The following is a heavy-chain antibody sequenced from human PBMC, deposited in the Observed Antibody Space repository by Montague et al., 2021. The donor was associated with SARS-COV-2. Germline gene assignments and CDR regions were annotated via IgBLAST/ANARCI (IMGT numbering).Heavy chain of an antibody. CDR2: ISYDGSNK. V-gene: IGHV3-30-3*01. J-gene: IGHJ5*02. CDR3: ARDTIYGSGSTGFDP. Sequence: SLRLSCAASGFTFSSYAMHWVRQAPGKGLEWVAAISYDGSNKYYADSVKGRFTISRDNSKNTLYLQMNSLRAEDTAVYYCARDTIYGSGSTGFDPWGQGTLVTVSP. D-gene: IGHD3-10*01. CDR1: GFTFSSYA.